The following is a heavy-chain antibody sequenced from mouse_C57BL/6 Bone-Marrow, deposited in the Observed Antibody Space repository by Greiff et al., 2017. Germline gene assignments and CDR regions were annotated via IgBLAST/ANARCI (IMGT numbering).Heavy chain of an antibody. CDR2: IRNKANNHAT. D-gene: IGHD2-1*01. CDR3: TSYGNYFWYFDV. J-gene: IGHJ1*03. CDR1: GFTFSDSW. Sequence: EVQLQESGGGLVQPGGSMKLSCAASGFTFSDSWMDWVRQSPEKGLEWVAEIRNKANNHATYYAESVKGRFTISRDDSKSSVYLQMNSLRAEDTGIYYCTSYGNYFWYFDVWGTGTTVTVSS. V-gene: IGHV6-6*01.